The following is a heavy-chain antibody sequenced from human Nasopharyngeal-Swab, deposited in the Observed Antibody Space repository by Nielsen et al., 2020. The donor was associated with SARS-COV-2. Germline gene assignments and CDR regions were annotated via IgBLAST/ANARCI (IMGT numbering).Heavy chain of an antibody. D-gene: IGHD1-26*01. CDR3: TTGGRWELRPIDY. CDR1: GFTFSNAW. CDR2: IKSKTDGGTT. V-gene: IGHV3-15*01. J-gene: IGHJ4*02. Sequence: AGSLRLSCAASGFTFSNAWMSWVRQAPGKGLEWVGRIKSKTDGGTTDYAAPVKGRFTISRDDSKNTLYLQMNSLKTEDTAVYYCTTGGRWELRPIDYRGQGTLVTVSS.